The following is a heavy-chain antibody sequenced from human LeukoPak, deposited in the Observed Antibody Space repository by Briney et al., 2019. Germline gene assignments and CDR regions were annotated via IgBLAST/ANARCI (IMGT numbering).Heavy chain of an antibody. CDR3: ARDFPYYYGSGSYRDY. Sequence: PSETLSLTCTVSGYSISSGYYWGWIRQPPGKGLEWIGSIYHSGSTYYNPSLKSRVTISVDTSKNQFSLKLSSVTAADTAVYYCARDFPYYYGSGSYRDYWGQGTLVTVSS. CDR2: IYHSGST. J-gene: IGHJ4*02. CDR1: GYSISSGYY. D-gene: IGHD3-10*01. V-gene: IGHV4-38-2*02.